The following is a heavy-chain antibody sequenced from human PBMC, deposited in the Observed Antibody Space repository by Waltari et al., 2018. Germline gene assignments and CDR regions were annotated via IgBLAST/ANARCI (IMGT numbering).Heavy chain of an antibody. D-gene: IGHD6-6*01. V-gene: IGHV3-20*04. CDR2: INWNGGST. CDR3: ARGKAARLSFDY. J-gene: IGHJ4*02. Sequence: EVQLVESGGGVVRPGGSLRVYCAASGFSFDDYGVSWVRQAPGKGLEWVSGINWNGGSTGYADSVKGRFTSSRDNAKNSLYLQMNSLRAEDTALYYCARGKAARLSFDYWGQGTLVTVSS. CDR1: GFSFDDYG.